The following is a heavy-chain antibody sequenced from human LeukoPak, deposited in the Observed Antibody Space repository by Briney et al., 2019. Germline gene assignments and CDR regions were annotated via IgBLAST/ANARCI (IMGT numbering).Heavy chain of an antibody. V-gene: IGHV4-39*07. CDR2: IYYSGST. J-gene: IGHJ5*02. CDR1: GGSISSSSYY. Sequence: PSETLSLTCTVSGGSISSSSYYWGWIGQPPGKGLEWIGSIYYSGSTYYNPSLKSRVTISVDTSKNQFSLKLSSVTAADTAVYYCASEGGLLRFLEWSNWFDPWGQGTLVTVSS. CDR3: ASEGGLLRFLEWSNWFDP. D-gene: IGHD3-3*01.